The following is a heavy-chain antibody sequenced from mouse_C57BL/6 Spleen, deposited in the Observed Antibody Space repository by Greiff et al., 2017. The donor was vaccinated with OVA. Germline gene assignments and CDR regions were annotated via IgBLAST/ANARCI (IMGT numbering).Heavy chain of an antibody. CDR1: GYTFTDYY. Sequence: EVKLQQSGPELVKPGASVKISCKASGYTFTDYYMNWVKQSHGKSLEWIGDINPNNGGTSYNQKFKGKATLTVDKSSSTAYMELRSLTSEDSAVYYCARAYCGSNAMDYWGQGTSVTVSS. J-gene: IGHJ4*01. D-gene: IGHD1-1*01. CDR2: INPNNGGT. CDR3: ARAYCGSNAMDY. V-gene: IGHV1-26*01.